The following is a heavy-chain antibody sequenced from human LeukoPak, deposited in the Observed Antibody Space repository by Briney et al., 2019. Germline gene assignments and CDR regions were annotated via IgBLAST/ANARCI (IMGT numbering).Heavy chain of an antibody. Sequence: HPGGSLRLSCAASGFTFSNYWMHWVRQAPGKGLVWVSRINGDGSGISYADSVKGRFTISRDKAKNTLYLQMNSLRVEDTAVYYCPRGGSGGNWFDPWGQGTLVTVSS. CDR1: GFTFSNYW. D-gene: IGHD3-10*01. CDR3: PRGGSGGNWFDP. V-gene: IGHV3-74*01. CDR2: INGDGSGI. J-gene: IGHJ5*02.